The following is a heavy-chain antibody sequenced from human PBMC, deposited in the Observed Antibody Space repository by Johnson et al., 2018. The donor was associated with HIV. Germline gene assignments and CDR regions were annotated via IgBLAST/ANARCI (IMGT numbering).Heavy chain of an antibody. V-gene: IGHV3-53*01. CDR1: GFTVSSNY. CDR2: IYSGGST. D-gene: IGHD3-22*01. Sequence: VQLVGSGGGLIQPGGSLRLSCAVSGFTVSSNYSSWVRRAPGKGLEWVSVIYSGGSTYYADSVKGRFTISRDNSKNTLYLQRNSLGAEDTAVYYCARGPRHTYHYDSSGYSGAFDIWGQGTMVTVSS. CDR3: ARGPRHTYHYDSSGYSGAFDI. J-gene: IGHJ3*02.